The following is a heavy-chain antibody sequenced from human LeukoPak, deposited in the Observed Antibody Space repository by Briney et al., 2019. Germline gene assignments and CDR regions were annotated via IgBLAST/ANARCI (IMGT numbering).Heavy chain of an antibody. J-gene: IGHJ5*02. CDR1: GFTFSSYA. CDR2: ISYDGSNK. CDR3: ARGRKTMVRGVIISSTLPFDP. D-gene: IGHD3-10*01. Sequence: GGSLRLSCAASGFTFSSYAMHWVRQAPGKGLEWVAVISYDGSNKYYADSVKGRFTISRDNSKNTLYLQMNSLRAEDTAVYYCARGRKTMVRGVIISSTLPFDPWGQGTLVTVSS. V-gene: IGHV3-30-3*01.